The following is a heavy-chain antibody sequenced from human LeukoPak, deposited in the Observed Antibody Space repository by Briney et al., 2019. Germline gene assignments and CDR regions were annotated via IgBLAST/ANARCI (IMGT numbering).Heavy chain of an antibody. CDR1: GGSISSSSYY. D-gene: IGHD2-2*01. CDR2: IYYSGST. Sequence: SETLSLTCTVSGGSISSSSYYWGWIRQPPGKGLEWIGSIYYSGSTYYNPSLKSRVTISVDTSKNQFSLKLSSVTAADTAVYYCARRHRAQLYCSSTSCYSTIFDYWGQGTLVTVSS. V-gene: IGHV4-39*01. J-gene: IGHJ4*02. CDR3: ARRHRAQLYCSSTSCYSTIFDY.